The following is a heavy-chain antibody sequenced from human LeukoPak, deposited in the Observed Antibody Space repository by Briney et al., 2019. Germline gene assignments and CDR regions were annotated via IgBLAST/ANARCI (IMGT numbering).Heavy chain of an antibody. CDR3: ARGDSSSWSFKI. CDR1: GGSISSGGYS. CDR2: IYYSGST. D-gene: IGHD6-13*01. Sequence: SQTLSLTCTVSGGSISSGGYSWSWIRQHPGKGLEWIGYIYYSGSTYYNPSLESRVTISVDTSKNQFSLKLSSVTAADTAVYYCARGDSSSWSFKIWGQGTLVTVSS. J-gene: IGHJ4*02. V-gene: IGHV4-30-4*08.